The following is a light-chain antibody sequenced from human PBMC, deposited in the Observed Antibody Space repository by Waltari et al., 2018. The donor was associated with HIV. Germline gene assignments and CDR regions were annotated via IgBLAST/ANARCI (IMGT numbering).Light chain of an antibody. CDR1: QSIGSN. J-gene: IGKJ2*01. Sequence: EIVLTQSPDVQSVTPKEKVPTPSRASQSIGSNIHWYQQKPDPSPKLLIKYASRSFSGVPSRFSGSGSGTDFTLTISRLEAEDAATYYCHQSSSLPHTFGQGTKLEIK. V-gene: IGKV6-21*01. CDR3: HQSSSLPHT. CDR2: YAS.